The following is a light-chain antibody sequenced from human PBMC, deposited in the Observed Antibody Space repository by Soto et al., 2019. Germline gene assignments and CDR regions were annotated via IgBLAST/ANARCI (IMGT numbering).Light chain of an antibody. CDR2: AAS. Sequence: EIQMTQSPSSLSASVGDRVTITCRASQSISKYLNWYQQKPGKAPKLLIYAASSLQGGVPSRFSGSGSGTDFTLTITDLQPEDFATYYCLQSYTSLFTFGPGTKVDIK. V-gene: IGKV1-39*01. CDR1: QSISKY. CDR3: LQSYTSLFT. J-gene: IGKJ3*01.